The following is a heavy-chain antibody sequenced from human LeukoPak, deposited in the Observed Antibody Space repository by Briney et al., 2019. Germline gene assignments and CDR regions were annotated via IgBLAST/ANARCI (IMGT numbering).Heavy chain of an antibody. D-gene: IGHD2-15*01. V-gene: IGHV3-23*01. Sequence: GGSLRLSCAASGFTFSSYAMSWVRQAPGKGLEWVSAISGSGGSTYYADSVKGRFTISRDNSENTLYLQMNSLRAEDTAVYYCAKASLGYCSGGSCYAYGMDVWGQGTTVTVSS. J-gene: IGHJ6*02. CDR3: AKASLGYCSGGSCYAYGMDV. CDR1: GFTFSSYA. CDR2: ISGSGGST.